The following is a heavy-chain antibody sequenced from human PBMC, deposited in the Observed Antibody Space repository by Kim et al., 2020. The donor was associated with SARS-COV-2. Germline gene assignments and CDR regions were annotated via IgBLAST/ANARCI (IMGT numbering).Heavy chain of an antibody. Sequence: GGSLRLSCAASGFTFSDYYMSWIRQAPGKGLEWVSYISSSSSYTNYADSVKGRFTISRDNAKNSLYLQMNSLRAEDRAVYYCAREEATTPLDYWGQGTLVTVSS. CDR1: GFTFSDYY. CDR2: ISSSSSYT. J-gene: IGHJ4*02. D-gene: IGHD5-12*01. V-gene: IGHV3-11*05. CDR3: AREEATTPLDY.